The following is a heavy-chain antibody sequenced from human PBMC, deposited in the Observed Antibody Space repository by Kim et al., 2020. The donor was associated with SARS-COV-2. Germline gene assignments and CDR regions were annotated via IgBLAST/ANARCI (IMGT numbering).Heavy chain of an antibody. CDR2: IYYSGST. CDR1: GGSISSYY. J-gene: IGHJ3*02. CDR3: ARDHNAFDI. Sequence: SETLSLTCTISGGSISSYYWSWIRQPPGKGLEWMGYIYYSGSTNYNPSLKSRVTISVDTSKNQFSLKLSSVTAADTAVYYCARDHNAFDIWGQGTMVTVSS. V-gene: IGHV4-59*13.